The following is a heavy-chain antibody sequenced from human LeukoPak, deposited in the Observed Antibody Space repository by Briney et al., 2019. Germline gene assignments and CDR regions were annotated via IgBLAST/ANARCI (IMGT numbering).Heavy chain of an antibody. CDR2: IYFDGRS. Sequence: SETLSLTCTVSGGSISTYYWSWVRQSPGKGLEWIGYIYFDGRSKCDPSLKSRLTISVDTSNQFSLKLTSVTAADTAVYYCARDHAAGTGWFDPWGQGTLVTVSS. D-gene: IGHD6-13*01. CDR3: ARDHAAGTGWFDP. J-gene: IGHJ5*02. V-gene: IGHV4-59*12. CDR1: GGSISTYY.